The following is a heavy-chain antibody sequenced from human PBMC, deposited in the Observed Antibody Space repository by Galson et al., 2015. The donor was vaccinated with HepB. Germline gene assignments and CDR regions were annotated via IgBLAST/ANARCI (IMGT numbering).Heavy chain of an antibody. CDR1: GFTFSSCA. V-gene: IGHV3-23*01. CDR2: IGGYGFDT. D-gene: IGHD3-3*02. Sequence: SLRLSCAASGFTFSSCAMTWVRQAPGKGLEWISSIGGYGFDTYYADSVKGRFTISRDNSKNTVYLQTNSLRVDDTAVYSCAKGQPRTSIFGVVIMAWDYWGQGTLVTVSS. CDR3: AKGQPRTSIFGVVIMAWDY. J-gene: IGHJ4*02.